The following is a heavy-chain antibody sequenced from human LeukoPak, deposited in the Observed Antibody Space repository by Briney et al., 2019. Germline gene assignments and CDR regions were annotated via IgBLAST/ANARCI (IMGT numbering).Heavy chain of an antibody. D-gene: IGHD6-19*01. CDR2: ISGSGGST. CDR1: GFTFSSYA. Sequence: PGGSLRLSCAASGFTFSSYAMSWVRQAPGKGLEWVSAISGSGGSTYYADSVKGRFTISRDNSKNTLYLQMNSLRAEDTAVYYCAKDGYTGIAVAGHFDYWGQGTLVTVSS. V-gene: IGHV3-23*01. CDR3: AKDGYTGIAVAGHFDY. J-gene: IGHJ4*02.